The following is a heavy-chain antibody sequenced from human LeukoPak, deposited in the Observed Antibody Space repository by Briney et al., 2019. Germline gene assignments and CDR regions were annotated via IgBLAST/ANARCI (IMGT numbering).Heavy chain of an antibody. V-gene: IGHV4-34*01. CDR2: INHSGST. CDR3: ASRPRSFWSGARLSN. Sequence: SETLSLTCAVYGGSFSGYYWSWIRQPPGKGLEWIGEINHSGSTNYNPSLKSRVTISVDTSKNQFSLKLSSVTAADTAVYYCASRPRSFWSGARLSNWGQGTLATVSS. CDR1: GGSFSGYY. J-gene: IGHJ4*02. D-gene: IGHD3-3*01.